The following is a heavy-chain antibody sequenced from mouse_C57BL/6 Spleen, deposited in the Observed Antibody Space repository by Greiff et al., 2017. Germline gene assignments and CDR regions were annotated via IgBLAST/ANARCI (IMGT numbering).Heavy chain of an antibody. D-gene: IGHD2-4*01. J-gene: IGHJ4*01. Sequence: EVKVVESEGGLVQPGSSMKLSCTASGFTFSDYYMAWVRQVPEKGLEWVANINYDGSSTYYLDSLKSRFIISRDNAKNILYLQMSSLKSEDTATYYCARDRGLRLGMDYWGQGTSVTVSS. CDR3: ARDRGLRLGMDY. CDR2: INYDGSST. CDR1: GFTFSDYY. V-gene: IGHV5-16*01.